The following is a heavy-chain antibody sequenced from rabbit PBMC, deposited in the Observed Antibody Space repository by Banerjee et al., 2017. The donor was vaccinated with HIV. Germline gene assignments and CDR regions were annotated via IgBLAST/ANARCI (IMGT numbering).Heavy chain of an antibody. CDR1: GFSFSSSYY. D-gene: IGHD8-1*01. CDR2: IYARSSGST. Sequence: QSLEESGGDLVKPGASLTLTCTASGFSFSSSYYMCWVRQAPGKGLELIACIYARSSGSTYYASWAKGRFTISKTSSTTVTLQMTSLTAADTATYFCARDYNDAGDGYCSFNLWGQGTLVTVS. CDR3: ARDYNDAGDGYCSFNL. J-gene: IGHJ4*01. V-gene: IGHV1S40*01.